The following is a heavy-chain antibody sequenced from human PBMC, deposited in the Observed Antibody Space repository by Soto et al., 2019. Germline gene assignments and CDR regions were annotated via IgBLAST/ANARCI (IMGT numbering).Heavy chain of an antibody. Sequence: GGSLRLSCAASGFTFSSYAMHWVRQAPGKGLEWVAVISYDGSNKYYADSVKGRFTISRDNSKNTLYLQMNSLRAEDTAVYYCARDKTTVTTHACDIWGQGTMVTVSS. CDR3: ARDKTTVTTHACDI. CDR2: ISYDGSNK. J-gene: IGHJ3*02. CDR1: GFTFSSYA. D-gene: IGHD4-17*01. V-gene: IGHV3-30*04.